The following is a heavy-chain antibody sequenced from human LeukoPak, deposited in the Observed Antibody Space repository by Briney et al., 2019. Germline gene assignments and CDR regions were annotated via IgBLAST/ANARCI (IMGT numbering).Heavy chain of an antibody. CDR1: GYSFSSYW. CDR3: ARYNRDGYNAMGSHNF. V-gene: IGHV5-51*01. CDR2: IYPADSDI. D-gene: IGHD5-24*01. J-gene: IGHJ4*02. Sequence: GESLKISCKCSGYSFSSYWISWVRQMPGKGLEWMGVIYPADSDIRYSPSFQGQVTISADRSTSTAYLQWSRLKASDSAMYYCARYNRDGYNAMGSHNFWGQGTLVTVSS.